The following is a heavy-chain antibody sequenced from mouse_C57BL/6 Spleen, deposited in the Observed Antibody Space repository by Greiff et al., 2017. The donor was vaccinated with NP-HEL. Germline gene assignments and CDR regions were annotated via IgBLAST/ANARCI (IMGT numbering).Heavy chain of an antibody. Sequence: VQLQQPGAELVRPGTSVKLSCKASGYTFTSYWMHWVKQRPGQGLEWIGVIDPSDSYTNYNQKFKGKATLTVDTSSSTAYMQLSSLTSEDSAVYYCAGGGQLRLTWFAYWGQGTLVTVSA. CDR1: GYTFTSYW. CDR2: IDPSDSYT. J-gene: IGHJ3*01. D-gene: IGHD3-2*02. CDR3: AGGGQLRLTWFAY. V-gene: IGHV1-59*01.